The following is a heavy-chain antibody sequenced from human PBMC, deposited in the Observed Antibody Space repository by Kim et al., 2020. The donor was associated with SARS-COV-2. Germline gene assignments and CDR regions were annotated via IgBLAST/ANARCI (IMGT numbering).Heavy chain of an antibody. Sequence: SETRSLTCTVSGGSISSEDYYWSWIRQPPGKGLEWIGYTSHSGSTYYNPSLKSRITISTDTSKNHFSLTLTSVTTADTAVYYCATAAGDAFDIWGQGTMVTVSS. V-gene: IGHV4-30-4*01. CDR3: ATAAGDAFDI. D-gene: IGHD6-13*01. CDR2: TSHSGST. J-gene: IGHJ3*02. CDR1: GGSISSEDYY.